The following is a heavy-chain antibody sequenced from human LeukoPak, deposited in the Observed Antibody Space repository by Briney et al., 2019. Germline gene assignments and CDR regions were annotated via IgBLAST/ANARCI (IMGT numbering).Heavy chain of an antibody. D-gene: IGHD5-12*01. CDR2: INGDGRYI. V-gene: IGHV3-21*01. J-gene: IGHJ4*02. Sequence: GGSLRLSCAASGFTFGNYWMSWVRQAPGKGLEWVSSINGDGRYIYYADSMKGRFTISRDNAKNSLYLQMNSLRAEDTAMYYCVRVWGHSGYDYFPFDYWGQGTLVTVSS. CDR3: VRVWGHSGYDYFPFDY. CDR1: GFTFGNYW.